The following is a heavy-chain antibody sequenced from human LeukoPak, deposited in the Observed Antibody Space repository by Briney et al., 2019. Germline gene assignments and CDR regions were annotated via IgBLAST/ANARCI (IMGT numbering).Heavy chain of an antibody. V-gene: IGHV3-30*04. J-gene: IGHJ4*02. CDR1: GFTFDDYA. CDR2: ISYDGSNK. Sequence: PGGSLRLSCAASGFTFDDYAMNWVRQAPGKGLEWVAVISYDGSNKYYADSVKGRFTISRDNSKNTLYLQMNSLRAEDTAVYYCARDAQDYYGSGNTMGYWGQGTLVTVSS. CDR3: ARDAQDYYGSGNTMGY. D-gene: IGHD3-10*01.